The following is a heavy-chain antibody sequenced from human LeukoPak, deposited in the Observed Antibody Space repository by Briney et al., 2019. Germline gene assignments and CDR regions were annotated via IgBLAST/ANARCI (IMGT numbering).Heavy chain of an antibody. J-gene: IGHJ4*02. V-gene: IGHV3-53*01. CDR2: IYSGGST. D-gene: IGHD2-21*02. CDR3: AKSRVTAISPLDY. Sequence: PGGSLRLSCAASEFTVSSNYMSWVRQAPGKGLEWVSVIYSGGSTYYADSVKGRFTISRDNSKNTLYLQMNSLRAEDTAVYYCAKSRVTAISPLDYWGQGTLVTVSS. CDR1: EFTVSSNY.